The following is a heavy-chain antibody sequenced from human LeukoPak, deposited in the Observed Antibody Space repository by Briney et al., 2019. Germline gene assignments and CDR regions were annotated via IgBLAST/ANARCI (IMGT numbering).Heavy chain of an antibody. V-gene: IGHV3-48*01. CDR1: GFTFSSYT. CDR3: ARDLYGDYFAY. J-gene: IGHJ4*02. Sequence: GGSLRLSCAASGFTFSSYTMNWVRQAPGKGLEWISYISTNSDTIYYADSVKGRFTISRDNAKNSLFLQMSSLRAEDTAVYYRARDLYGDYFAYWGQGTLVTVSS. CDR2: ISTNSDTI. D-gene: IGHD4-17*01.